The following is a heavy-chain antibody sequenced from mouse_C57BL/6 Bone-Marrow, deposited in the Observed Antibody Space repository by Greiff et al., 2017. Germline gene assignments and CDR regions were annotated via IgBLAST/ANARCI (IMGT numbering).Heavy chain of an antibody. CDR3: TRVGYDGYDERDY. CDR1: GYTFTDYE. D-gene: IGHD2-3*01. J-gene: IGHJ2*01. V-gene: IGHV1-15*01. Sequence: QVQLQQSGAELVRPGASVTLSCKASGYTFTDYEMHWVKQTPVHGLEWIGAIDPETGGTAYNQKFKGKAKLTADKSSRTAYMELRSLTSEDSAVYYCTRVGYDGYDERDYWGQGTALTVSA. CDR2: IDPETGGT.